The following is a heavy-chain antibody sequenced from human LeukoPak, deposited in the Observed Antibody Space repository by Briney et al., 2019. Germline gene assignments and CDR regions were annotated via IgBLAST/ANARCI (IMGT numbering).Heavy chain of an antibody. Sequence: PGGSLRLSCAASGFTFSSYWMHWVRQAPGKGLVWVSRINSDGSSTFYADSVKGRFTTSRDNAENTVYLQMNSLRDDDTAVYYCARIPGGSGSQYDYWGQGTLVIVSS. CDR2: INSDGSST. CDR1: GFTFSSYW. D-gene: IGHD3-10*01. V-gene: IGHV3-74*01. J-gene: IGHJ4*02. CDR3: ARIPGGSGSQYDY.